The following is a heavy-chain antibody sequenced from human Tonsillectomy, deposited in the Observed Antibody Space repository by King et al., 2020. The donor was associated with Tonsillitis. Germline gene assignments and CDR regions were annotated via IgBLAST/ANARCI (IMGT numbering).Heavy chain of an antibody. J-gene: IGHJ4*02. CDR2: IYYSGST. CDR3: ARHLGYSYGYYFDY. D-gene: IGHD5-18*01. CDR1: GGSISSYY. V-gene: IGHV4-59*08. Sequence: VQLQESGPGLVKPSETLSLTCTVSGGSISSYYWSWIRQPPGKGLEWIGYIYYSGSTNYNPSLKSRVTISVDTSKNQFSLKLSSVTAADTAVYYCARHLGYSYGYYFDYWGQGTLVTVSS.